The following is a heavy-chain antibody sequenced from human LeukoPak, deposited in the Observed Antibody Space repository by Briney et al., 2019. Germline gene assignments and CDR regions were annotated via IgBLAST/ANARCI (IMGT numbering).Heavy chain of an antibody. CDR1: GYTFTGYY. Sequence: ASVKVSCKASGYTFTGYYMHWVRQAPGQGHEWMGRINPNSGGTNYAQKFQGRVTMTRDTSISTAYMELSRLRSDDTAVYYCARAPLYCSGGSCYDYWGQGTLVSVSS. CDR2: INPNSGGT. CDR3: ARAPLYCSGGSCYDY. D-gene: IGHD2-15*01. V-gene: IGHV1-2*06. J-gene: IGHJ4*02.